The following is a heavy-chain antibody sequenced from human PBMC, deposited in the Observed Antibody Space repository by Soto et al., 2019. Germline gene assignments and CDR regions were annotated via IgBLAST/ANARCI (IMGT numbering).Heavy chain of an antibody. CDR1: GYTFTSYG. CDR3: SRADCSGGTCRLSYYYGMDV. J-gene: IGHJ6*02. D-gene: IGHD2-15*01. Sequence: QVQLVQSGAEVKKPGASVKVSCKASGYTFTSYGISWVRQAPGQGLEWMGWISAYNGNTNYAQKLQGRVTLTTDTSTNTAYMELRSLRSDDSAVYYCSRADCSGGTCRLSYYYGMDVWGQGTTVTVSS. CDR2: ISAYNGNT. V-gene: IGHV1-18*01.